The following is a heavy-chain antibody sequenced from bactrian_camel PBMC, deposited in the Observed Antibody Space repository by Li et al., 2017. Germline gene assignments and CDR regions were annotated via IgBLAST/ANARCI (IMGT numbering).Heavy chain of an antibody. CDR3: ASSDYGVTWFRSDQYKV. D-gene: IGHD5*01. Sequence: VQLVESGGGSVQAGGSLKLSCSGHLSTWNNNYMGWFRQFPGKEREGVATIFRVADSSYYSNAVKGRFTISLDNAENTVYLQMNTLKPEDTAMYFCASSDYGVTWFRSDQYKVWGQGTQVTVS. J-gene: IGHJ4*01. CDR1: LSTWNNNY. V-gene: IGHV3S40*01. CDR2: IFRVADSS.